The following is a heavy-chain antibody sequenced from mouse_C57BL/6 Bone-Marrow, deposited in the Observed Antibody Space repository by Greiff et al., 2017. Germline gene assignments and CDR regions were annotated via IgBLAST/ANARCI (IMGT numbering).Heavy chain of an antibody. CDR2: IRSKSNNYAT. CDR1: GFSFNTYA. V-gene: IGHV10-1*01. J-gene: IGHJ1*03. D-gene: IGHD1-1*01. Sequence: EVQLVESGGGLVQPKGSLKLSCAASGFSFNTYAMNWVRQAPGTGLEWVARIRSKSNNYATYSADSVKDRFTISRDDSESMLYLQMNNLKTEDTAMYYCVRGGDYYGSSWYFDVWGTGTTVTVSS. CDR3: VRGGDYYGSSWYFDV.